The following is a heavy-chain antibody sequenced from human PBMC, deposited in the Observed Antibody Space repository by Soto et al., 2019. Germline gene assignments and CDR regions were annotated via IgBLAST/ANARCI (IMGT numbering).Heavy chain of an antibody. D-gene: IGHD2-2*01. CDR2: IYHSGST. Sequence: QVQLQESGPGLVKPSGTLSLTCAVSSGSISSSNWWSWVRQPPGKGLEWIGEIYHSGSTNYNPSLKSRVTISVDKSKHQFSLKLSSVTAADTAVYSWASQALYCSSTSCQNWFDPWGQGTLVTVSS. V-gene: IGHV4-4*02. CDR3: ASQALYCSSTSCQNWFDP. J-gene: IGHJ5*02. CDR1: SGSISSSNW.